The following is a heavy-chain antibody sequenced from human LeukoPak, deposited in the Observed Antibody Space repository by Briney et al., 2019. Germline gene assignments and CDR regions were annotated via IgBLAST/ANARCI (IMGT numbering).Heavy chain of an antibody. Sequence: GSSVKVSCKASGGTFSSYAISWVRQAPGQGLEWMGRIIPILGIANYAQKFQGRVTITADKSTSTAYMELSRLRSDDTAVYYCARAVVVTAIRYWFDPWGQGTLVTVSS. V-gene: IGHV1-69*04. CDR3: ARAVVVTAIRYWFDP. CDR2: IIPILGIA. D-gene: IGHD2-21*02. CDR1: GGTFSSYA. J-gene: IGHJ5*02.